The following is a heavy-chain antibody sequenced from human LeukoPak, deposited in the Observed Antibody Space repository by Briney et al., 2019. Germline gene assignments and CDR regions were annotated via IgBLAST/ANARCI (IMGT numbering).Heavy chain of an antibody. CDR2: ISYTGRT. Sequence: SETLSLTCTVSGGSISSSSYFWGWIRQSPGKGLEWIGSISYTGRTYYNPSLKSRVTISVDTSKNQFSLKLNSVTAADTAVYYCARAIKNCFDPWGQGTLVTVSS. J-gene: IGHJ5*02. D-gene: IGHD2-21*01. CDR1: GGSISSSSYF. CDR3: ARAIKNCFDP. V-gene: IGHV4-39*01.